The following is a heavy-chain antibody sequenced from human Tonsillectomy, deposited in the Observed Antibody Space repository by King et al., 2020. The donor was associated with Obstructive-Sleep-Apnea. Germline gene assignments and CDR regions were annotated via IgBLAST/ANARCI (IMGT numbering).Heavy chain of an antibody. CDR3: ARDTGCSGGSCYGY. CDR2: IYYSGST. V-gene: IGHV4-31*03. J-gene: IGHJ4*02. CDR1: GGSISRGGYY. Sequence: VQLQESGPGLVKPSQTLSLTCTVSGGSISRGGYYWSWIRQHPGKGLEWIGYIYYSGSTYYNPSLKSRVTISVDTSKNQFALKLSSVTAADTAVYYCARDTGCSGGSCYGYWGQGTLVTVSS. D-gene: IGHD2-15*01.